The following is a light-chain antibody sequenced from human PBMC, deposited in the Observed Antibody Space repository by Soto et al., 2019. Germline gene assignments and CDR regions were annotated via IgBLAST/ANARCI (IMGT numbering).Light chain of an antibody. CDR2: WAS. Sequence: DIVMTQSPDSLAVSLGERATINFKSSQIVLYSSNNKNYLAWYQQKPGQPPKLLIYWASTRESGVPDRFSGSGSGTDFTLTISSLQAEDVAVYYCQQYYSTPVTFGQGTKVDI. CDR1: QIVLYSSNNKNY. J-gene: IGKJ1*01. V-gene: IGKV4-1*01. CDR3: QQYYSTPVT.